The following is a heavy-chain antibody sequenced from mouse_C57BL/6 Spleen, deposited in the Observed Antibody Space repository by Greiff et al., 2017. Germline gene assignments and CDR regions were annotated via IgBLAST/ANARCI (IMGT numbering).Heavy chain of an antibody. CDR1: GYTFTSYW. Sequence: QVHVKQPGAELVKPGASVKMSCKASGYTFTSYWITWVKQRPGQGLEWIGDIYPGSGSTNYNEKFKSKATLTVDTSSSTAYMQLSSLTSEDSAVYYCARSRSTMVTTNYWGQGTTLTVSS. CDR3: ARSRSTMVTTNY. J-gene: IGHJ2*01. V-gene: IGHV1-55*01. D-gene: IGHD2-2*01. CDR2: IYPGSGST.